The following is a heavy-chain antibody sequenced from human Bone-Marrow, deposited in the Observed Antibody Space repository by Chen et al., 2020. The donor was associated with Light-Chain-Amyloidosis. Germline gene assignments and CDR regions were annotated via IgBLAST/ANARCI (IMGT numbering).Heavy chain of an antibody. CDR2: IRSKAYGGTT. D-gene: IGHD6-13*01. J-gene: IGHJ4*02. Sequence: EVQLVASGGGLVKPGRSLRLSCTASGFTFGDYAMSWFRRAPGKGLEWVGFIRSKAYGGTTEYAASVKGRFTISRDDSKSIAYLQMNSLKTEDTAVYYCTRDAGGYSSSWPGYWGQGTLVTVSS. CDR3: TRDAGGYSSSWPGY. V-gene: IGHV3-49*05. CDR1: GFTFGDYA.